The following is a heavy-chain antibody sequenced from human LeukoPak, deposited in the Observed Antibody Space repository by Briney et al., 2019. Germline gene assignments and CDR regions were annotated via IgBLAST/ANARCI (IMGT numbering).Heavy chain of an antibody. Sequence: PSETLSLNCSVSGGPIRSYYWSWLRQPPGKGLEGIGYFYNSGTTNYIPSLKSRVTISVDTSKNEFSLKLSSLTAADTAVYYCARLVAAAWVDYGGQGTLVTVSS. CDR1: GGPIRSYY. J-gene: IGHJ4*02. CDR3: ARLVAAAWVDY. V-gene: IGHV4-59*01. CDR2: FYNSGTT. D-gene: IGHD2-15*01.